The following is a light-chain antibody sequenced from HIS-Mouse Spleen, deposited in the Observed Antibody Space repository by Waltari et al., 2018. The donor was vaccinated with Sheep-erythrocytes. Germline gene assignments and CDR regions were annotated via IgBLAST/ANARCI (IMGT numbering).Light chain of an antibody. CDR1: SSDVGSYNL. Sequence: PRSVSGSPGQSVTISCTGTSSDVGSYNLVSWYQQHPGKAPKLMIYEGSKRPSGVSNRFSGSKSGNTASLTISGLQAEDEADYYCCSYAGSSTPWVFGGGTKLTVL. CDR3: CSYAGSSTPWV. CDR2: EGS. V-gene: IGLV2-23*01. J-gene: IGLJ3*02.